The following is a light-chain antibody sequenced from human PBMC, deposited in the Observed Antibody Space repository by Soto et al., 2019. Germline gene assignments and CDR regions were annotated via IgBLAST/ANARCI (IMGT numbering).Light chain of an antibody. J-gene: IGKJ2*01. CDR1: RSVSSRY. V-gene: IGKV3-20*01. CDR3: HQYGYSPNT. CDR2: GAS. Sequence: EIVLTQSPGTLSLSPGERATLSCRASRSVSSRYLAWYQQKAGQAPRLLISGASSRATGIPDRFSGSGSGTDFTIIISRLEPEDFAMYYWHQYGYSPNTFGQGTKVEIK.